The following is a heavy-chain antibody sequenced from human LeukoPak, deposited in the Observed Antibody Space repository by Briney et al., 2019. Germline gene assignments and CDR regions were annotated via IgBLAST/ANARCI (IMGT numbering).Heavy chain of an antibody. CDR3: ARVYDCSGGSCYLNWFDP. Sequence: SETLSLTCTVSGGSVSSGSYYWSWIRQPPGKGLEWIGYIYYSGSTNYNPSLKSRVTISVDTSKNQFSLKLSSVTAADTAVYYCARVYDCSGGSCYLNWFDPWGQGTLVTVSS. CDR1: GGSVSSGSYY. CDR2: IYYSGST. D-gene: IGHD2-15*01. V-gene: IGHV4-61*01. J-gene: IGHJ5*02.